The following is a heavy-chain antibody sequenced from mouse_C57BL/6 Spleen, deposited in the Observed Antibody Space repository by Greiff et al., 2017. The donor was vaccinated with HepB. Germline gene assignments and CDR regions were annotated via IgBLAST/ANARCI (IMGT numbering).Heavy chain of an antibody. V-gene: IGHV1-69*01. Sequence: QVQLQQPGAELVMPGASVKLSCKASGYTFTSYWMHWVKQRPGQGLEWIGEIDPSDSYTNYNQKFKGKSTLTVDKSSSTAYMQLSSLTSEYSAVYYCARGLKELITTVVPFDYWGQGTTLTVSS. CDR1: GYTFTSYW. CDR3: ARGLKELITTVVPFDY. D-gene: IGHD1-1*01. J-gene: IGHJ2*01. CDR2: IDPSDSYT.